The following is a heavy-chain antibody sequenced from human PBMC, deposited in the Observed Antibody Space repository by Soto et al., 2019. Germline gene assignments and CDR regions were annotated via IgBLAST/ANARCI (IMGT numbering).Heavy chain of an antibody. J-gene: IGHJ4*02. D-gene: IGHD6-13*01. CDR1: GFRFTSFG. CDR2: IRGLSATP. Sequence: DVVLVHSGGGFVRPGGSLRLSCGASGFRFTSFGMNWVRQGPGRGLEWISYIRGLSATPYYADSVRGRFTVSRDNAMNFVVPQPSNPSGDKAAVYYGRRGYSADPDSWGQGTRVAVSP. V-gene: IGHV3-48*04. CDR3: RRGYSADPDS.